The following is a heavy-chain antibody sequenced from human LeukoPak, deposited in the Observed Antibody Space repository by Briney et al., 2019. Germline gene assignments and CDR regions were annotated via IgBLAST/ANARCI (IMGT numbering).Heavy chain of an antibody. Sequence: GASVKVSCKASGYTFTSYGISWVRQAPGQGLEWMGWISAYNGNTNYAQKLQGRVTMTTDTSTSTAYMELRSLRSDDTAVYYCARGGIPQQWLVQKNPFHYSGPGTLVTVSS. V-gene: IGHV1-18*01. D-gene: IGHD6-19*01. CDR3: ARGGIPQQWLVQKNPFHY. J-gene: IGHJ4*02. CDR1: GYTFTSYG. CDR2: ISAYNGNT.